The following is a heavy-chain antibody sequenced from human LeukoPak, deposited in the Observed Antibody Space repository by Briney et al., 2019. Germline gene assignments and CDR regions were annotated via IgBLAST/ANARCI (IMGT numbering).Heavy chain of an antibody. V-gene: IGHV3-23*01. D-gene: IGHD3-3*01. Sequence: PGGSLGLSCAASGFTFSSYAMSWVRQAPGKGLERVSAISGSGGSTYYADSVKGRFTISRDNSKNTLYLQMNSLRAEDTAVYYCARTMYYDFWSGYYKALDYWGQGTLVTVSS. CDR1: GFTFSSYA. CDR2: ISGSGGST. J-gene: IGHJ4*02. CDR3: ARTMYYDFWSGYYKALDY.